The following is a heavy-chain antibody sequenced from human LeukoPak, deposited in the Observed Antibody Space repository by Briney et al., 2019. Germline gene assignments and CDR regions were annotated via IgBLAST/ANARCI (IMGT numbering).Heavy chain of an antibody. CDR3: ASLGNVDTAILPWVMDV. J-gene: IGHJ6*02. D-gene: IGHD5-18*01. V-gene: IGHV3-13*01. Sequence: GGSLRLSCEASGFTFSSYDMHWVRQVTGRGLEWVSAIDSVSNTYYPGSVKGRFTISRENAKNSVYLQMNSLRAGDTAVYYCASLGNVDTAILPWVMDVWGQGTTVTVSS. CDR2: IDSVSNT. CDR1: GFTFSSYD.